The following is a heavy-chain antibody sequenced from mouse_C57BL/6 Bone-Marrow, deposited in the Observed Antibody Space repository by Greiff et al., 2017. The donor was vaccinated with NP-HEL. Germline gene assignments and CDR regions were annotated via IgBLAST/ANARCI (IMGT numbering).Heavy chain of an antibody. V-gene: IGHV14-1*01. CDR1: GFNIQDYY. J-gene: IGHJ2*01. Sequence: VQLQQSGAELVRPGASVKLSCTASGFNIQDYYMHWVKRRPEQGLEWIGRIDPEDGDTEYAPKFQGKATMTADTSSNTAYLQLSSLTSEDTAVYYCTTEVTTVEDYWGQGTTLTVSS. D-gene: IGHD1-1*01. CDR3: TTEVTTVEDY. CDR2: IDPEDGDT.